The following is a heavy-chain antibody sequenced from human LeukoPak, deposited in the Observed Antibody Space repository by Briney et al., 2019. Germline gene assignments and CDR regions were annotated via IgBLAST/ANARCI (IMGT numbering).Heavy chain of an antibody. V-gene: IGHV3-21*01. CDR1: GFTFSSYS. CDR3: ARGRDYDFWSGYYHYYYYMDV. Sequence: GGSLRLSCAASGFTFSSYSMNWVRQAPGKGLEWVSSISSSSSYIYYADSVKGRFTISRDNAKNSLYLQMNSLRAEDTAVYYCARGRDYDFWSGYYHYYYYMDVWGKGTTVTVSS. CDR2: ISSSSSYI. J-gene: IGHJ6*03. D-gene: IGHD3-3*01.